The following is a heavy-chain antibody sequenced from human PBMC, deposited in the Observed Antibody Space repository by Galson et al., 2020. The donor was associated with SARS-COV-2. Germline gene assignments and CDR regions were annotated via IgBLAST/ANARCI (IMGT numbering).Heavy chain of an antibody. D-gene: IGHD3-22*01. J-gene: IGHJ2*01. CDR2: IYYSGST. V-gene: IGHV4-31*03. CDR1: GGSISSGGYY. Sequence: SETLSLTCTVSGGSISSGGYYWSWIRQHPGKGLEWIGYIYYSGSTYYNPSLKSRVTISVDTSKNQFSLKLSSVTAADTAVYYCARVSTYYYDSSGYSRSYWYFDLWGRGTLVTVSS. CDR3: ARVSTYYYDSSGYSRSYWYFDL.